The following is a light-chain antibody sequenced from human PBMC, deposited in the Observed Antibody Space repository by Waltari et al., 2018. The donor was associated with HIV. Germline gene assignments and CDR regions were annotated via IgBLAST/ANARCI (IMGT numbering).Light chain of an antibody. CDR3: SSYAGSDNYVV. J-gene: IGLJ2*01. V-gene: IGLV2-8*01. CDR2: EVD. CDR1: SSDIGAYEF. Sequence: QSALTQPPSASGSPGQSVTISCTGTSSDIGAYEFVSWYQQHPGKAPKFIIFEVDQRPSGVPERFSGSKSGNTASLTVSGLQAEDEAYYFCSSYAGSDNYVVFGGGTKLTVL.